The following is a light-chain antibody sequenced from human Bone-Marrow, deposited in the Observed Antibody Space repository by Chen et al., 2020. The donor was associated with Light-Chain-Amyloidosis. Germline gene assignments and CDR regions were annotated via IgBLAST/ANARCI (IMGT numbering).Light chain of an antibody. CDR1: SSNIGINY. J-gene: IGLJ1*01. CDR3: AAWDGSLSGYV. Sequence: QSVLTQPPSASGTPGQRVTISCSGASSNIGINYVYWYQPFPGAAPNLFIHRNNQRPSGVPDRFSASKSGTSAFLAISGLRSEDEADYYCAAWDGSLSGYVFGTGTKVIVL. V-gene: IGLV1-47*01. CDR2: RNN.